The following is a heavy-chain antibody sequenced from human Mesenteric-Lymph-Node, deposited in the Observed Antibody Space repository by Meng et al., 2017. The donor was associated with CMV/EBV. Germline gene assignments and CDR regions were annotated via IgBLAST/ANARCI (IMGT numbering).Heavy chain of an antibody. J-gene: IGHJ4*02. Sequence: GESLKISCAASGFTFSSYAMSWVRQAPGKGLEWVSVIYSLGSTYYADSVKGRFIISRDNSENTVYLQMNSLRAEDTAIYYCARDYVYCTSVNCQPYFFDYWGQGTLVTVSS. D-gene: IGHD2-8*02. CDR1: GFTFSSYA. CDR2: IYSLGST. CDR3: ARDYVYCTSVNCQPYFFDY. V-gene: IGHV3-23*03.